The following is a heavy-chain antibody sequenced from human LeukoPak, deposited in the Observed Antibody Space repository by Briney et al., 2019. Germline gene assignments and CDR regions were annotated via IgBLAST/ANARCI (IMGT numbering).Heavy chain of an antibody. D-gene: IGHD2-21*01. J-gene: IGHJ4*02. CDR1: GFTFSYYL. CDR2: ISYDGNNK. Sequence: PGRSLRLSCAASGFTFSYYLMDWVRQAPGKGLEWVASISYDGNNKNYADSVKGRFTMSRDSSTVYLQMNTLRADDTAIYYCARRPHIEPYDHWGQGTLVIVSS. CDR3: ARRPHIEPYDH. V-gene: IGHV3-30-3*01.